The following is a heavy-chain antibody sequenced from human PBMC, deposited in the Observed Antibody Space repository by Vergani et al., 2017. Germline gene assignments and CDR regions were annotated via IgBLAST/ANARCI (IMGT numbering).Heavy chain of an antibody. CDR2: ISGSGVSA. J-gene: IGHJ4*02. CDR3: AKQDFVSGNYLLDY. V-gene: IGHV3-23*01. Sequence: EVQLLESGGGLVQPGGSLRLTCAASEFTFSNYAMNWVRQVPGKGLEWVSGISGSGVSAYYPDSVKGRFTISRDNSKNMLFLQMNNLITEDTAIYCCAKQDFVSGNYLLDYWGGEAMVTISS. D-gene: IGHD3-10*01. CDR1: EFTFSNYA.